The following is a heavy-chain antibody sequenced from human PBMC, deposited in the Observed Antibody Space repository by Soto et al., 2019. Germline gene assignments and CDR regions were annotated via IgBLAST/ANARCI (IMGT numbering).Heavy chain of an antibody. Sequence: QVQLVQSGAEVKKPGSSVKVSCKASGDTFSSSAISWVRQAPGQGLQWMGGIIPIFGTVNYAQKFQGRVTMTADKSPSTAYMELSSLRSEDTAVYYCAGGGYCRSTNCYGGANWFDPWGQGTLVTVSS. CDR3: AGGGYCRSTNCYGGANWFDP. D-gene: IGHD2-2*01. CDR1: GDTFSSSA. J-gene: IGHJ5*02. CDR2: IIPIFGTV. V-gene: IGHV1-69*06.